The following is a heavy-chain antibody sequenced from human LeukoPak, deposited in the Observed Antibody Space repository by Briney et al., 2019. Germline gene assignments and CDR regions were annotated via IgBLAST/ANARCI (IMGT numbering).Heavy chain of an antibody. Sequence: GGSLRLSCAASGFTFYNYAMHWVRRAPGKGLEWVANIKKDGSEKNYVDSVKGRFTISRDNAKKSLYLQMNSLRAEDTAMYYCARHLSGVTGYTYGRGIDYWGQGTLVTVSS. CDR2: IKKDGSEK. V-gene: IGHV3-7*01. CDR1: GFTFYNYA. J-gene: IGHJ4*02. CDR3: ARHLSGVTGYTYGRGIDY. D-gene: IGHD5-18*01.